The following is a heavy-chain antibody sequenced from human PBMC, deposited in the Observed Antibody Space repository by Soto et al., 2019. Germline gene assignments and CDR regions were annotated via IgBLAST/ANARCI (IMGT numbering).Heavy chain of an antibody. CDR3: ATKIRVTNYLYYGMDV. CDR2: IAFDGSQE. V-gene: IGHV3-30*19. CDR1: GFSFNTSG. D-gene: IGHD2-21*02. J-gene: IGHJ6*02. Sequence: GGSLRLSCAASGFSFNTSGMHWVRQAPGKGLEWVAVIAFDGSQEFYGDSVRGRFTISRDNSKNTLFLQMKSLTPEDTAVYYCATKIRVTNYLYYGMDVWGQGTTVTVSS.